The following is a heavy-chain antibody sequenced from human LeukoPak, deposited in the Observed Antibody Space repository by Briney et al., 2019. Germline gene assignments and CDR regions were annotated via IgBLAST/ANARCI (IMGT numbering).Heavy chain of an antibody. CDR3: SRGYWAYGMDV. CDR1: GDSVSITTTA. Sequence: SQTLSLTFAISGDSVSITTTAWNWIRQSPSRGLEWLGRTYYTSKWITDYAVSVKGRTTVNPNTSNNQFSLQLNSVTPEDTAVYYCSRGYWAYGMDVWGPGTTVTVSS. CDR2: TYYTSKWIT. J-gene: IGHJ6*02. V-gene: IGHV6-1*01. D-gene: IGHD6-13*01.